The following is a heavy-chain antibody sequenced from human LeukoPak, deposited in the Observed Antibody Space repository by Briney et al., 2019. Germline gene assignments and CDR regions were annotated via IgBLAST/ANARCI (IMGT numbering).Heavy chain of an antibody. CDR2: ISSGGGVT. D-gene: IGHD1-26*01. CDR3: AKAGWYSAKTYATYDDAYDI. V-gene: IGHV3-23*01. J-gene: IGHJ3*02. CDR1: GFTFNNYA. Sequence: GESLKISCAASGFTFNNYAMSWVRQAPGKGLEWVSAISSGGGVTYYADSVKGRFTVSRDNSNKKVFLQMNSLRADDTAVYYCAKAGWYSAKTYATYDDAYDIWGRGTVVTVSS.